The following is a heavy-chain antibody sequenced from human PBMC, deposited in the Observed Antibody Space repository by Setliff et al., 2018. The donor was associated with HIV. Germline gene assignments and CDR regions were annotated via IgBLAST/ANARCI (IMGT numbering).Heavy chain of an antibody. D-gene: IGHD3-10*01. V-gene: IGHV4-59*01. J-gene: IGHJ5*02. CDR2: FYYGGST. Sequence: SETLSLTCSVSGDSIGTYYWNWIRQTPGKRLEWIGFFYYGGSTDYNPALKNRVAISVDTSRNRVSLKMTSVTAADTAVYYCARARLRGGFLSWGRGALVTVSS. CDR3: ARARLRGGFLS. CDR1: GDSIGTYY.